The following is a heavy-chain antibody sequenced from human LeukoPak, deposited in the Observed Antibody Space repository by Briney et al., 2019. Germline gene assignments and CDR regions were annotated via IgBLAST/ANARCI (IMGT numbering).Heavy chain of an antibody. CDR1: GGSIDTYY. Sequence: SETLSLTCTVSGGSIDTYYWNWIRQPPGKGLEWIGYVFHTGSTNYNPSLKSRVTISVDTSKNQFSLKLSSVTAADTAVYYCARAIRGGSGWYPFDYWGQGTLVTVSS. CDR3: ARAIRGGSGWYPFDY. J-gene: IGHJ4*02. V-gene: IGHV4-4*09. CDR2: VFHTGST. D-gene: IGHD6-19*01.